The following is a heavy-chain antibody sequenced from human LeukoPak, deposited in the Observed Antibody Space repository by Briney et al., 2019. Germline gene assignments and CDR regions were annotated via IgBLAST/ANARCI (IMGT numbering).Heavy chain of an antibody. J-gene: IGHJ4*02. CDR3: TTFSYDFWSGSEGGYFDH. CDR1: GFTFNNAW. Sequence: GGSLRLSCVTSGFTFNNAWMSWVRQAPGKGLEWVGRIKHKADGRTTDYGAPVKGRFTISRDDSKNTLYLQMNNLKNEDTAVYYCTTFSYDFWSGSEGGYFDHWGQGTLVAVSS. D-gene: IGHD3-3*01. V-gene: IGHV3-15*01. CDR2: IKHKADGRTT.